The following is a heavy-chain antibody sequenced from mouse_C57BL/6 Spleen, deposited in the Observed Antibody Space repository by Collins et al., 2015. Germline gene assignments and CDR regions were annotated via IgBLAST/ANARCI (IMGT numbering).Heavy chain of an antibody. CDR3: TRRSGPPWYFDV. Sequence: INSYGVNTYYPDTVKGRFTISRDNAKNTLYLQMSSLKSEDTALYYCTRRSGPPWYFDVWGAGTTVTVSS. CDR2: INSYGVNT. J-gene: IGHJ1*01. V-gene: IGHV5-6-2*01.